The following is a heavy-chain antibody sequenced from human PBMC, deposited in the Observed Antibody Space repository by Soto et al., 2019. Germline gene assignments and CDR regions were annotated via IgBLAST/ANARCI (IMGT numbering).Heavy chain of an antibody. V-gene: IGHV4-39*01. D-gene: IGHD4-17*01. Sequence: QLQLQESGPGLVKPSETLSLTYTVSGGSISSSSYYWGWIRQPPGKGLEWIGSIYYSGSTYYNPSLKSRVTISVDTSKNQFSLKLSSVTAADTAVYYCARLPPLRRGAFDIWGQGTMVTVSS. J-gene: IGHJ3*02. CDR3: ARLPPLRRGAFDI. CDR2: IYYSGST. CDR1: GGSISSSSYY.